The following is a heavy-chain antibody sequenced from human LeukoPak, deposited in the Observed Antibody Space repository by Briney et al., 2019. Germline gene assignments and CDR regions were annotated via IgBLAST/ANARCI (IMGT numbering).Heavy chain of an antibody. J-gene: IGHJ3*01. D-gene: IGHD5-12*01. CDR3: ARATAWIDAFDF. CDR2: MYSSGSS. CDR1: GGPISSLSDY. V-gene: IGHV4-61*02. Sequence: SETLSLTCTVSGGPISSLSDYWNWIRQPAGKGLEWIGRMYSSGSSDYNPSLKSRVTISVDTSRNQVSLKLSSVTAADTAIYYCARATAWIDAFDFWGQGTMVAVSS.